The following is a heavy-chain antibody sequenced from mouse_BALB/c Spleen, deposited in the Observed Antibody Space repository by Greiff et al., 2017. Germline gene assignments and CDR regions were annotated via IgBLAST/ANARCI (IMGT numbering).Heavy chain of an antibody. D-gene: IGHD4-1*01. V-gene: IGHV1-7*01. CDR3: ARSGLGRDAMDY. Sequence: VQLQQSGAELAKPGASVKMSCKASGYTFTSYWMHWVKQRPGQGLEWIGYINPSTGYTEYNQKFKDKATLTADKSSSTAYMQLSSLTSEDSAVYYCARSGLGRDAMDYWGQGTSVTVSS. CDR1: GYTFTSYW. CDR2: INPSTGYT. J-gene: IGHJ4*01.